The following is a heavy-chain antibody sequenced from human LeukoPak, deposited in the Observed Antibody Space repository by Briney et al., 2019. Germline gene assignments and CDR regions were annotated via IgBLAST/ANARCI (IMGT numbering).Heavy chain of an antibody. D-gene: IGHD3-10*01. CDR2: FDPEDGET. J-gene: IGHJ4*02. CDR1: GYTLTELS. Sequence: GASVKVSCKVSGYTLTELSMHWVRQAPGKGLEWMGGFDPEDGETIYAQKFQGRVTMTEDTSTDTAYMELSSLRSEDTAVYYCARPPREVLVRGVMGDYWGQGTLVTVSS. V-gene: IGHV1-24*01. CDR3: ARPPREVLVRGVMGDY.